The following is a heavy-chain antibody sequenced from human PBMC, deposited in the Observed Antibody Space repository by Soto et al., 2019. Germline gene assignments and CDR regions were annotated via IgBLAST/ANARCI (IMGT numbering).Heavy chain of an antibody. CDR1: GGSISSYY. J-gene: IGHJ5*02. CDR3: ARSPRQWLANRFAP. Sequence: PSETLSLTCTVSGGSISSYYWSWIRQPPGKGLEWIGYIYYSGSTNYNPSLKSRVTISVDTSKNQFSLKLSSVTAADTAVYYCARSPRQWLANRFAPWAQGTLVTVSS. CDR2: IYYSGST. V-gene: IGHV4-59*08. D-gene: IGHD6-19*01.